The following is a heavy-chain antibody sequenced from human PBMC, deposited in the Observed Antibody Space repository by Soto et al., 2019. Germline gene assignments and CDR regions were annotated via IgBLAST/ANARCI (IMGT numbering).Heavy chain of an antibody. V-gene: IGHV4-31*03. J-gene: IGHJ4*02. CDR1: GASISSGYY. CDR3: ARALRSYYFDY. D-gene: IGHD3-16*02. Sequence: QVQLQESGPGLVKPSQTLSLTCTVSGASISSGYYWTWIRQHPGKGLEWIGYIYYNGNTFYNPSLKSRLTISLDTSKTQFSLKLSSVTAADAAMYCCARALRSYYFDYWGQGTLVTVSS. CDR2: IYYNGNT.